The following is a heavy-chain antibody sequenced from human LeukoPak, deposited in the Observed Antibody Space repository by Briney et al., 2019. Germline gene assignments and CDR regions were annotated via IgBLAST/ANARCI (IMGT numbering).Heavy chain of an antibody. J-gene: IGHJ4*02. CDR2: IYYSGST. V-gene: IGHV4-39*01. CDR1: GGSISSSSYY. Sequence: SETLSLTCTVSGGSISSSSYYWGWIRQPPGKGLEWIGSIYYSGSTYYNPSLKSRVTISVDTSKNQFSLKLGSVTAADTAVYYCARQTGYGDGFDYWGQGTLVTVSS. CDR3: ARQTGYGDGFDY. D-gene: IGHD4-17*01.